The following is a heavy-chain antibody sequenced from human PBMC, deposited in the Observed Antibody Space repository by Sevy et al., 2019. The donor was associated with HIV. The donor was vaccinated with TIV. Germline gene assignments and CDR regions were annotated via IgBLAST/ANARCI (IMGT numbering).Heavy chain of an antibody. CDR2: IGGSGVST. CDR1: GFTFSSYG. V-gene: IGHV3-23*01. Sequence: GGSLRLSCAASGFTFSSYGMHWVRQAPGKGLEWVSAIGGSGVSTYYADSVKGRFTISRDNSKNTLYLQMNSLRAEDTAVYYCAQDLEPNYWGQGTLVTVSS. J-gene: IGHJ4*02. CDR3: AQDLEPNY.